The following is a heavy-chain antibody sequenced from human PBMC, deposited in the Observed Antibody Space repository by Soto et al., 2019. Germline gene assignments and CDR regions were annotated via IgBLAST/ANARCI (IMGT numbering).Heavy chain of an antibody. V-gene: IGHV3-30-3*01. Sequence: QVQLVESGGGVVQPGRSLRLSCAASGFTFSSYAMHWVRQAPGKGLEWVAVISYDGSNKYYADSVKGRFTISRDNSKNTLYLQMSSLRAEATAVYYCPRDSLDYGDYTYNWFDPWGQGTLVTVSS. CDR1: GFTFSSYA. CDR2: ISYDGSNK. J-gene: IGHJ5*02. CDR3: PRDSLDYGDYTYNWFDP. D-gene: IGHD4-17*01.